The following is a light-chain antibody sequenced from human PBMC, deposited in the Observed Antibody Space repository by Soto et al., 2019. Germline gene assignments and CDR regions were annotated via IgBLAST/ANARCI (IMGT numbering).Light chain of an antibody. CDR2: EVS. Sequence: QSGLTQPASVSGSPGQSITISCTGTSSDVGSYNLVSWYQQHPGKAPKLMIYEVSKRPSGVSNRFSGSKSGNTASLTISGLQAEDEADYYCCSYAGSPLVFGTGTKVTVL. CDR1: SSDVGSYNL. J-gene: IGLJ1*01. V-gene: IGLV2-23*02. CDR3: CSYAGSPLV.